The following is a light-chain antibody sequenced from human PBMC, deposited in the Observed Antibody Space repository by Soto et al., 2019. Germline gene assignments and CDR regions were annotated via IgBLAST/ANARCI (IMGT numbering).Light chain of an antibody. CDR1: QGINNY. V-gene: IGKV1-33*01. J-gene: IGKJ2*01. CDR2: DAF. CDR3: QQYDTLPPT. Sequence: DIQMTQSPSSLSASVGDRVTITCPASQGINNYLIWYQQKPGKAPELLIYDAFSLQTGVPSRFSGGASGTDFTLTISSLQPEDVATYYCQQYDTLPPTFGQGTKLEI.